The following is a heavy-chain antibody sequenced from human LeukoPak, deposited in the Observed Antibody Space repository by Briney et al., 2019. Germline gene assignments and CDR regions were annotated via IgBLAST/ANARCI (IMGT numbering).Heavy chain of an antibody. J-gene: IGHJ4*02. CDR1: GFTFSSYA. CDR3: VKDRYVDY. V-gene: IGHV3-64D*09. Sequence: GGSLRLPCAASGFTFSSYAMTWVRQAPGKGLEYVSSISSNGDSTYYADSVKGRFTISRDNSKNTLFLQMSSLRAEDTAVYYCVKDRYVDYWGQGTLVTVSS. CDR2: ISSNGDST. D-gene: IGHD3-16*02.